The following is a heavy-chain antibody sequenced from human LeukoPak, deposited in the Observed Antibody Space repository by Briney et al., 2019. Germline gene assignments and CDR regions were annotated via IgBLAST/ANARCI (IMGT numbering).Heavy chain of an antibody. J-gene: IGHJ4*02. V-gene: IGHV4-39*01. D-gene: IGHD2-2*01. CDR1: GGSISTNSYY. CDR3: ARVPPLRHYFDY. CDR2: IYYSGST. Sequence: SETLSLTCTVSGGSISTNSYYWGWIRQPPGKGLKWIGSIYYSGSTYYNPSLRSRVTISVNTSKNQFSLKLSSVTATDTAVYYCARVPPLRHYFDYWGQGTLVTVSS.